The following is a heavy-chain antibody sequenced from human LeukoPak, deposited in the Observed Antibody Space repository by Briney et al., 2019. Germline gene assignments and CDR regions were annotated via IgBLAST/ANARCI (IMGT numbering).Heavy chain of an antibody. D-gene: IGHD6-19*01. CDR1: AFTFSSYG. CDR3: AKDPSSGLVGGFYCES. CDR2: ISYDGNYK. Sequence: PGGSLRLSCAASAFTFSSYGLHWVRQAPGKGLEWVAVISYDGNYKDYADSVKGRFTISRDNSRNTLYLQMSSVRPEDTAVYYCAKDPSSGLVGGFYCESWGRGTLVTVSS. V-gene: IGHV3-30*18. J-gene: IGHJ4*02.